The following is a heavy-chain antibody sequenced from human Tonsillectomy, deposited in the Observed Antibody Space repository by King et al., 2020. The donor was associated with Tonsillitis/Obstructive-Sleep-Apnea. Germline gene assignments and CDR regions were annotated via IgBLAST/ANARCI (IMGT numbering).Heavy chain of an antibody. CDR2: ISAYNGNT. Sequence: VQLVESGAEVKKPGASVKVSCKASGYTFTSYGISWVRQAHGQGLEWMGWISAYNGNTNYAQKLQGRVTMTTDTSTSTAYMELRSLISDDTAVYYCARDRSIRGYYYLFYWGQGTLVTVSS. CDR3: ARDRSIRGYYYLFY. J-gene: IGHJ4*02. D-gene: IGHD3-22*01. V-gene: IGHV1-18*01. CDR1: GYTFTSYG.